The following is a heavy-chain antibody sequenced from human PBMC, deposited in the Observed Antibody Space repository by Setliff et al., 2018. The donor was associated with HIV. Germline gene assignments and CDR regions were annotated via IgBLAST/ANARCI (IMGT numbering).Heavy chain of an antibody. Sequence: GGSLRLSCAASGFFFSTYWMNWVRQAPGKGPQWVARIVSDGSGTSHADAVKGRFTISRDNAKNTLFLQMNSLRAEDSAMYSCATNRRDCYSASCPLTSWGQGTLVTVSS. V-gene: IGHV3-74*01. CDR1: GFFFSTYW. CDR3: ATNRRDCYSASCPLTS. CDR2: IVSDGSGT. D-gene: IGHD2-2*01. J-gene: IGHJ4*02.